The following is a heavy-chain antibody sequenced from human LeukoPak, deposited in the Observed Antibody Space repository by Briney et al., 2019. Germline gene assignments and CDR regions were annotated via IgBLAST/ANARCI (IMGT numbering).Heavy chain of an antibody. CDR2: IYSGGST. V-gene: IGHV3-66*04. CDR3: ARHYYDSSGYYLAYFDY. J-gene: IGHJ4*02. Sequence: GGSPRLSCAASGFTVSSNYMSWVRQAPGKGLEWVSVIYSGGSTYYADSVKGRFTISRDNSKNTLYLQMNSLRAEDTAVYYCARHYYDSSGYYLAYFDYWGQGTLVTVSS. CDR1: GFTVSSNY. D-gene: IGHD3-22*01.